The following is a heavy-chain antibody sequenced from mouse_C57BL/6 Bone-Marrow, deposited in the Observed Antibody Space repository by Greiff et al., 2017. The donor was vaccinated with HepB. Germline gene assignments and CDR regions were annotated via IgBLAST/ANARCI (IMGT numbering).Heavy chain of an antibody. CDR1: GYTFTSYW. V-gene: IGHV1-55*01. D-gene: IGHD2-4*01. Sequence: QVQLQQPGAELVKPGASVKMSCKASGYTFTSYWITWVKQRPGQGLEWIGDIYPGSGSTNYNEKFKSKATLTVDTSSSTAYMQLSSLTSEDSAVYYCANFYYYYDGWFAYWGQGTLVTVSA. CDR3: ANFYYYYDGWFAY. J-gene: IGHJ3*01. CDR2: IYPGSGST.